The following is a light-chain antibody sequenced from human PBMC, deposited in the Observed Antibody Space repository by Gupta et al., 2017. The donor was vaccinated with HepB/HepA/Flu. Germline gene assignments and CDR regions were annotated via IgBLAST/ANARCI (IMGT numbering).Light chain of an antibody. CDR3: QQYSDYPWT. V-gene: IGKV1-5*03. Sequence: DIQMTQSPSALSASVGDTVTITCRASQSISSWLAWYQLRPGKAPKLLLSQASSLETGVPKFSGGGSDTEFTLTISGLQPDDLATYYCQQYSDYPWTFGQGTMVEIK. CDR2: QAS. J-gene: IGKJ1*01. CDR1: QSISSW.